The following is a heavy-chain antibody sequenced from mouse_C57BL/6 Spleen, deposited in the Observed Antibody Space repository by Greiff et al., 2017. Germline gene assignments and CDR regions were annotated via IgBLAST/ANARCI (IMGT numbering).Heavy chain of an antibody. CDR2: INPNNGGT. CDR3: ERGDYDPAGFAY. V-gene: IGHV1-22*01. Sequence: VQLQQSGPELVKPGASVKMSCKASGYTFTDYTMHWVKQSHGKSLEWIGYINPNNGGTSYNQKFKGKATLTVNKSSSTAYMALRRLTSEDAAVYYWERGDYDPAGFAYRGKGTRVTVSA. CDR1: GYTFTDYT. J-gene: IGHJ3*01. D-gene: IGHD2-4*01.